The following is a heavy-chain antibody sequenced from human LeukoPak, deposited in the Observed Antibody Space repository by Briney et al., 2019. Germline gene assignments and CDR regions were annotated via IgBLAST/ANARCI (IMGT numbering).Heavy chain of an antibody. J-gene: IGHJ5*02. CDR3: ARVTHTELSIWFDP. CDR2: IIPIFGSS. CDR1: GGTFNNYA. D-gene: IGHD5-18*01. Sequence: GASVKVSCKASGGTFNNYAINWVRQAPGQGLEWMGGIIPIFGSSNYAQKFQGRVTITTDESTTTAYMELSSLRSEDTAVYYCARVTHTELSIWFDPWGQGTLVTVSS. V-gene: IGHV1-69*05.